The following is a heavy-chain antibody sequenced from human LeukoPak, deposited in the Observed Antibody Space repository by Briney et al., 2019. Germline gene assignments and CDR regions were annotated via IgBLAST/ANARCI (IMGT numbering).Heavy chain of an antibody. V-gene: IGHV4-34*01. Sequence: SETLSLTCAVYGGSFSGYYWSWIRQPPGKGLEWIGEINHSGSTDYNPSLKSRVAISVDTSKNQFSLRLSSVTAADTAVYYCARDRPGVVGGNWFDPWGQGTLVIVSS. J-gene: IGHJ5*02. CDR1: GGSFSGYY. D-gene: IGHD1-26*01. CDR2: INHSGST. CDR3: ARDRPGVVGGNWFDP.